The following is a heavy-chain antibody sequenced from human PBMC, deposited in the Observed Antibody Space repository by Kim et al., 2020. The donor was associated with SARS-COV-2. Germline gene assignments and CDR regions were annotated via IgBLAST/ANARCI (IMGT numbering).Heavy chain of an antibody. D-gene: IGHD3-10*01. Sequence: GGSLRLSCAASGFTFSSFALSWVRQAPGKGLEWVSAIGGSAGSKSYADSVKGRFTISRDNSKNTLYLQMNSLRADDTAVYYCAKNYYGSRSSDYWGQGTLVTVSS. CDR1: GFTFSSFA. J-gene: IGHJ4*02. CDR3: AKNYYGSRSSDY. CDR2: IGGSAGSK. V-gene: IGHV3-23*01.